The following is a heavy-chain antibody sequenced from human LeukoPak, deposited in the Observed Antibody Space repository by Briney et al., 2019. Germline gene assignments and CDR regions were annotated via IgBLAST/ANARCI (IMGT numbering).Heavy chain of an antibody. V-gene: IGHV4-59*08. J-gene: IGHJ3*02. CDR2: MYNSGST. D-gene: IGHD5-12*01. CDR3: ARQSGNGYSGFDFQAFDI. CDR1: GGSISSYY. Sequence: PSETLSLTCTISGGSISSYYWSWIRQPPGKGLEWIGYMYNSGSTNYTPSLKSRVTISVDTSKNQFSLRLSSVTAADTAVYYCARQSGNGYSGFDFQAFDIWGQGTMVTVSS.